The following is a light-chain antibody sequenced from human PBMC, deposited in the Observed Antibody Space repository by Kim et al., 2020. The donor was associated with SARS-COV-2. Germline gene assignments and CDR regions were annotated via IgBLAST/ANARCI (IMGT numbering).Light chain of an antibody. J-gene: IGKJ1*01. Sequence: APGGDRVTISCRASQGISSWLAWCQQKPGKAPKRLIYAASSLQSGVPSRFSGSGSGTDFTLTISSLQPEDFATYYCQQANSFPLAFGEGTKVDIK. CDR3: QQANSFPLA. V-gene: IGKV1-12*02. CDR1: QGISSW. CDR2: AAS.